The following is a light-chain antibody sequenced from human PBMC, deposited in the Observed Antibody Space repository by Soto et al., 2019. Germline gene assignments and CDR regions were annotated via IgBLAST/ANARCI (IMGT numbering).Light chain of an antibody. CDR1: SSDVGLYNY. J-gene: IGLJ2*01. Sequence: QSVLTQPPSASGSPGQSVTISCTGTSSDVGLYNYVSWYQQHPGKAPKLMIYEVNKRPSGVPDRFSGSKSGTTASLTVSGLQAEDEADYYCSSYAGGDNLVFGGGTKLTVL. V-gene: IGLV2-8*01. CDR3: SSYAGGDNLV. CDR2: EVN.